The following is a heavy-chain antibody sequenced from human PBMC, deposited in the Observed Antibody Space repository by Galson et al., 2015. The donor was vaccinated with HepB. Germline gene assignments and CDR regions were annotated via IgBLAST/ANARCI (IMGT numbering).Heavy chain of an antibody. J-gene: IGHJ6*02. D-gene: IGHD3-10*01. CDR3: ARGRRSGSYGMDV. Sequence: SLRLSCAASGFTFSSYSMNWVRQAPGKGLEWVSVIYSGGSTYYADSVKGRFTISRDNSKNTLYLQMNSLRAEDTAVYYCARGRRSGSYGMDVWGQGTTVTVSS. CDR1: GFTFSSYS. V-gene: IGHV3-53*01. CDR2: IYSGGST.